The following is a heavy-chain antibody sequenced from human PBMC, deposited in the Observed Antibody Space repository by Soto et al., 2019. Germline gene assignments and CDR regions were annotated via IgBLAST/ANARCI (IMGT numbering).Heavy chain of an antibody. J-gene: IGHJ6*02. CDR3: ARDEDYGGNSGHYGMDV. CDR1: GGSISSYY. D-gene: IGHD4-17*01. V-gene: IGHV4-59*08. Sequence: ETLSLTCTVSGGSISSYYWSWIRQPPGKGLEWIGYIYYSGSTNYNPSLKSRVTISVDTSKNQFSLKLSSVTAADTAVYYCARDEDYGGNSGHYGMDVWGQGTTVTVSS. CDR2: IYYSGST.